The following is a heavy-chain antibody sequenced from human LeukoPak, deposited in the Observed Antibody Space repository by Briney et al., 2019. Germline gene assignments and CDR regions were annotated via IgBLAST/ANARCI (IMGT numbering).Heavy chain of an antibody. V-gene: IGHV3-21*01. CDR2: ISSSSSYI. Sequence: GGSLRLSCAASGFTFSSYSMNWVRQAPGKVLEWVSSISSSSSYIYYADSVKGRFTISRDNAKNSLYLQMNSLRAEDTAVYYCAREGGYDILTGYYYYYYYMDVWGKGTTVTVSS. CDR1: GFTFSSYS. J-gene: IGHJ6*03. D-gene: IGHD3-9*01. CDR3: AREGGYDILTGYYYYYYYMDV.